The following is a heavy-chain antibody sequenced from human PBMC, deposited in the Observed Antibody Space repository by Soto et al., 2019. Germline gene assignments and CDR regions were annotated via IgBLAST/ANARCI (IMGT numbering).Heavy chain of an antibody. CDR3: ARSRVESSSWYLAWNSVDP. V-gene: IGHV1-18*01. D-gene: IGHD6-13*01. CDR1: GYTFTSYG. J-gene: IGHJ5*02. CDR2: ISAYNGNT. Sequence: ASVKVSCKASGYTFTSYGISWVRQAPGQGLEWMGWISAYNGNTNYAQKLQGRVTMTTDTSTSTAYMELRSLRSDDTAVYYCARSRVESSSWYLAWNSVDPWGQGTLVTVYS.